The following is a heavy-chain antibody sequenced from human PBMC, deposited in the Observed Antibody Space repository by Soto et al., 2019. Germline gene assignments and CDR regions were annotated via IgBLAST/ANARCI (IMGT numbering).Heavy chain of an antibody. J-gene: IGHJ4*02. CDR3: ARGKHIGYDDDD. D-gene: IGHD2-21*01. V-gene: IGHV4-59*01. CDR2: IYYSGST. Sequence: SETLSLTCSVSGGSISNYYWSWIRQSPGKGLEWIGYIYYSGSTNYNPSLKSRVTISVDTSKNQFSLKLSSVTAEDTAVYFCARGKHIGYDDDDWGQGTLVTVSS. CDR1: GGSISNYY.